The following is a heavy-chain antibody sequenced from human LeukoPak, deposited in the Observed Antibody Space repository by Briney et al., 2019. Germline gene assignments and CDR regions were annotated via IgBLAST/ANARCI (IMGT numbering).Heavy chain of an antibody. J-gene: IGHJ4*02. CDR3: ARHADHSGKGFDH. CDR2: IYYTGST. D-gene: IGHD4-23*01. V-gene: IGHV4-39*01. Sequence: SETLSLTCTVSGDSISGRSSFWGCIRQPPGKGLEWIGSIYYTGSTHYNPSLKSRVTISVDTTKNQFSLKLNSVTAADTAVYFCARHADHSGKGFDHWGQGTLVTVSS. CDR1: GDSISGRSSF.